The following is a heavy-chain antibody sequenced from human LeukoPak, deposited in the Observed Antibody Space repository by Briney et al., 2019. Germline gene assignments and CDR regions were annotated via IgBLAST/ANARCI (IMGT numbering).Heavy chain of an antibody. CDR3: ARAKIRYFDWLLMPSVFDY. D-gene: IGHD3-9*01. CDR1: GGSISSNNW. Sequence: PSETLSLTCAVSGGSISSNNWWGWVRQPPGKGLEWIGEIYHSGSPNYNPSLKSRVTISVDKSRNHFSLNLSSVTAADTAVYYCARAKIRYFDWLLMPSVFDYWGQGTLVTVSS. J-gene: IGHJ4*02. CDR2: IYHSGSP. V-gene: IGHV4-4*02.